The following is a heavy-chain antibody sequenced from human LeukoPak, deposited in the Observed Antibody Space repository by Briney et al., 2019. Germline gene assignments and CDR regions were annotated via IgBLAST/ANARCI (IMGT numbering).Heavy chain of an antibody. CDR1: GFTFSSYA. Sequence: PGGSLRLSCAASGFTFSSYAMTWVRQTPGKGLEWVSAISGGGGGTYYADSVKGWFAVSRDNSKNTLYLQMNSLRAEDTAVYFCATLSGVTLERLSSFDYWGQGTLVTVSS. D-gene: IGHD2-21*02. J-gene: IGHJ4*02. CDR2: ISGGGGGT. V-gene: IGHV3-23*01. CDR3: ATLSGVTLERLSSFDY.